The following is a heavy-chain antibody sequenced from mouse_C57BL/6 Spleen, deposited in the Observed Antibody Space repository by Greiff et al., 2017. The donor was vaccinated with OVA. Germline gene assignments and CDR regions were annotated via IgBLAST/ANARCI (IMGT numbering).Heavy chain of an antibody. V-gene: IGHV5-15*01. CDR2: ISNLAYSI. J-gene: IGHJ1*03. D-gene: IGHD1-1*01. CDR1: GFTFSDYG. CDR3: ARRYYGSSYDGWYFDV. Sequence: EVKLMESGGGLVQPGGSLKLSCAASGFTFSDYGMAWVRQAPRKGPEWVAFISNLAYSIYYADTVTGRFTISRENAKNTLYLEMSSLRSEDTAMYYCARRYYGSSYDGWYFDVWGTGTTVTVSS.